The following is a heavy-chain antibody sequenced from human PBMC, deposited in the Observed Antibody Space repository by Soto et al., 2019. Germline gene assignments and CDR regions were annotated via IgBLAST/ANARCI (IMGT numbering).Heavy chain of an antibody. CDR3: ARAGHSNAWSYYYGMEV. CDR2: ISNSGSNI. V-gene: IGHV3-11*04. J-gene: IGHJ6*02. Sequence: PVGSLRLSCKASGIIFSDYYMGWVRQAPGKGMEWISDISNSGSNIYYADSVKGRFTISRDNAKNSLYLQMNSLRAEETAVYYCARAGHSNAWSYYYGMEVWRQRTTVSVAS. CDR1: GIIFSDYY. D-gene: IGHD6-19*01.